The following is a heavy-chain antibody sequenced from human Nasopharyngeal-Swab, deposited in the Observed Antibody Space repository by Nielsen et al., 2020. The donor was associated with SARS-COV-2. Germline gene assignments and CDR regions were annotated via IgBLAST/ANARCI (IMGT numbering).Heavy chain of an antibody. D-gene: IGHD3-3*01. CDR2: ISSSSSYI. V-gene: IGHV3-21*01. CDR3: ARGGIFGVVIILTLVDY. Sequence: VRQAPGKGLEWVSSISSSSSYIYYADSVKGRFTISRDNAKNSLYLQMNSLRAEDTAVYYCARGGIFGVVIILTLVDYWGQGTLVPSPQ. J-gene: IGHJ4*02.